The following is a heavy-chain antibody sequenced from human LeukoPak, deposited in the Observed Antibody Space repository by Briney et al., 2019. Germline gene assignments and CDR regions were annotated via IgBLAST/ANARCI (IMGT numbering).Heavy chain of an antibody. CDR1: GFTFSRYS. CDR3: ARVHIVAALDY. J-gene: IGHJ4*02. D-gene: IGHD6-13*01. Sequence: GGSLRLSCAASGFTFSRYSMNWVRQAPGKGLEWVSSISSSSSYIYYADSVKGRFTISRDNAKNSLYLQMNSLRAEDTAVYYCARVHIVAALDYWGQGTLVTVSS. CDR2: ISSSSSYI. V-gene: IGHV3-21*01.